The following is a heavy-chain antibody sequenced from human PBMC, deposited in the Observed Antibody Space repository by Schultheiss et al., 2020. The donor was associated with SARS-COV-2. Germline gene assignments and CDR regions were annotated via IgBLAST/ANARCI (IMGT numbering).Heavy chain of an antibody. CDR1: GFTFSNAW. V-gene: IGHV3-7*03. CDR3: AKGRGYSYGTPYFDY. J-gene: IGHJ4*02. D-gene: IGHD5-18*01. Sequence: GGSLRLSCAASGFTFSNAWMSWVRQAPGKGLEWVANIKQDGSEKYYADSVKGRFTISRDNAKNSLYLQMNSLRAEDTALYYCAKGRGYSYGTPYFDYWGQGTLVTVSS. CDR2: IKQDGSEK.